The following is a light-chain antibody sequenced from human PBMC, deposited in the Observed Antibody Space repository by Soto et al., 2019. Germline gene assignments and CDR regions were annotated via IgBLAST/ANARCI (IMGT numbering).Light chain of an antibody. J-gene: IGKJ4*01. Sequence: DFQMTQSPSTLSASVGDRVTITCRASQSISSWLAWYQQKPGKAPKLLIYDASSLESGVPSRFSGSGSGTEFTLTISSLQPDDFATYYCQQYNSYSRVFGGGTKVEIK. CDR2: DAS. CDR1: QSISSW. V-gene: IGKV1-5*01. CDR3: QQYNSYSRV.